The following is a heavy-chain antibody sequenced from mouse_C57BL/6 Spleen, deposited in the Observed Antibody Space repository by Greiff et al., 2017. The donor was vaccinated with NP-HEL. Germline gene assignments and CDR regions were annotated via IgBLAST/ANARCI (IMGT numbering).Heavy chain of an antibody. V-gene: IGHV1-81*01. CDR1: GYTFTSYG. D-gene: IGHD1-1*02. CDR2: IYPRSGNT. Sequence: VQLQQSGAELARPGASVKLSCKASGYTFTSYGISWVKQRTGQGLEWIGEIYPRSGNTYYNEKFKGKATLTADKSSSTAYMELRSLTSEDSAVYFCAKGWLEAYWGQGTLVTVSA. CDR3: AKGWLEAY. J-gene: IGHJ3*01.